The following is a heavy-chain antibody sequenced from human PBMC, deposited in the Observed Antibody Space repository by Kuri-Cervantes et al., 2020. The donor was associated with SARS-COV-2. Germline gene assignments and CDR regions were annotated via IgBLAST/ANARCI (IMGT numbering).Heavy chain of an antibody. CDR2: ISSSGSTI. D-gene: IGHD2-2*01. Sequence: GESLKISCAASGFTFSDYYMSWIRQAPGKGLEWVSYISSSGSTIYYADSVKGRFTISRDNAKNSLYLQMNSLRAEDTAVYYCARGSCSSTSCYYTNWFDPWGQGTLVTVSS. V-gene: IGHV3-11*04. CDR3: ARGSCSSTSCYYTNWFDP. CDR1: GFTFSDYY. J-gene: IGHJ5*02.